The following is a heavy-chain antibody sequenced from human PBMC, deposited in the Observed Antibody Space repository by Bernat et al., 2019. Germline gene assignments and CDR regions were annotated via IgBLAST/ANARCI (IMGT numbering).Heavy chain of an antibody. Sequence: QLQLQESGPGLVKPSETLSLTCSVFGGSISSTYYWVWIRQSSGKGLEWIGSIDNYRTTHYNPSLRSRVSISLDTSNKQSSLKLSSVTAAETAIYYCARGGHIHGTYWYLDLWGRGTLVSVSS. CDR3: ARGGHIHGTYWYLDL. CDR1: GGSISSTYY. V-gene: IGHV4-39*01. D-gene: IGHD5-18*01. J-gene: IGHJ2*01. CDR2: IDNYRTT.